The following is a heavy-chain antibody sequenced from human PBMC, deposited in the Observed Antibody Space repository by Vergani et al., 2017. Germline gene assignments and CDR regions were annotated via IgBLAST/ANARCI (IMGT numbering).Heavy chain of an antibody. Sequence: QLQLQESGPGLVKPSETLSLTCTVSGGSISSSSYYWGWIRQPPGKGLEWTGSIYYSGSTYYNPSLKSRVTISVDTSKNQFSLKLSSVTAADTAVYYCARQSRRIMVRGVIIEQLDDYWGQGTLVTVSS. CDR1: GGSISSSSYY. CDR2: IYYSGST. CDR3: ARQSRRIMVRGVIIEQLDDY. J-gene: IGHJ4*02. D-gene: IGHD3-10*01. V-gene: IGHV4-39*01.